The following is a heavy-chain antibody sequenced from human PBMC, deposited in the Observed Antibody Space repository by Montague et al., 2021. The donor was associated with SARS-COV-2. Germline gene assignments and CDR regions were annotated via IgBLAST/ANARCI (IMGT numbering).Heavy chain of an antibody. J-gene: IGHJ6*02. V-gene: IGHV4/OR15-8*02. Sequence: SETLSLTCAVSGGSISDNNWWTWVRQSPGKGPELFGEIYHSGHYTIKASLRSRVTISMDTSKNQFSLKLSTVTAADTSVYYCARFAYRLLFIASYYGMDVWGQGTTVTVSS. D-gene: IGHD2-2*01. CDR2: IYHSGHY. CDR3: ARFAYRLLFIASYYGMDV. CDR1: GGSISDNNW.